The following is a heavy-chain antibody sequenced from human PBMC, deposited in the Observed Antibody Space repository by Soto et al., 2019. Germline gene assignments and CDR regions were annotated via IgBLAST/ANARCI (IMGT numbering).Heavy chain of an antibody. CDR1: GYTSTRYY. J-gene: IGHJ4*02. V-gene: IGHV1-46*01. CDR2: INPSGGDT. D-gene: IGHD6-19*01. Sequence: ASVKVSCKASGYTSTRYYMHWVRQAPGQGLEWMGIINPSGGDTSYAQNFQGRVTMTRDTSTSTVYMELSSLRSEDTAVYYCASGRAVAGPLEYWGQGTLVTVSS. CDR3: ASGRAVAGPLEY.